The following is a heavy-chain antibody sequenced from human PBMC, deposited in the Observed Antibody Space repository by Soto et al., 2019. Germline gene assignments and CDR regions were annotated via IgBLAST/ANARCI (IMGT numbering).Heavy chain of an antibody. CDR2: INPNSGGT. CDR3: ARPWGLITMVGGVMPCFDP. J-gene: IGHJ5*02. Sequence: ASVKVSCKASGYTFTGYYMHWVRQAPGQGLEWMGWINPNSGGTNYAQKFQGWVTMTRDTSVSTAYMELSRLRSDDTAVYYCARPWGLITMVGGVMPCFDPGGQETLVTV. CDR1: GYTFTGYY. D-gene: IGHD3-10*01. V-gene: IGHV1-2*04.